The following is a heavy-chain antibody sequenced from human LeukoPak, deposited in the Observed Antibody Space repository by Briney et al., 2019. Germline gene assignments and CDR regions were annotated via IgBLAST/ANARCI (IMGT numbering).Heavy chain of an antibody. CDR1: GYTFTSYD. CDR2: MNPNSGNT. V-gene: IGHV1-8*02. CDR3: ARDSGTVLNGWYYFDY. Sequence: ASVKVSCKASGYTFTSYDINWVRQATGQGLEWMGWMNPNSGNTGYAQKFQGRVTMTRDTSISTAYMELSRLRSDDTAVYYCARDSGTVLNGWYYFDYWGQGTLVTVSS. D-gene: IGHD4-11*01. J-gene: IGHJ4*02.